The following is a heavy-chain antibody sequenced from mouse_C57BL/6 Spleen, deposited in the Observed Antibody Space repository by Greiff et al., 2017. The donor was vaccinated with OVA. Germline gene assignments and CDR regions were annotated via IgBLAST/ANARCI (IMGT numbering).Heavy chain of an antibody. V-gene: IGHV1-63*01. D-gene: IGHD1-1*01. Sequence: QVQLQQSGAELVRPGTSVKMSCKASGYTFTNYWIGWAKQRPGHGLEWIGDIYPGGGYTNYNEKFKGKATLTADKSSSTAYMQFSSLTSEDSAIYDCARRGSSYGYYAMDYWGQGTSVTVSS. CDR1: GYTFTNYW. CDR2: IYPGGGYT. J-gene: IGHJ4*01. CDR3: ARRGSSYGYYAMDY.